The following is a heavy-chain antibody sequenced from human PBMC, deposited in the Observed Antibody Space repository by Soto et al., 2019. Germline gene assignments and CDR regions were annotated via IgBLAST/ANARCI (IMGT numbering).Heavy chain of an antibody. J-gene: IGHJ4*02. CDR1: GFTFSSYS. CDR2: ISSSSSYI. D-gene: IGHD4-17*01. CDR3: ARAHRKGYSGTGRFVGGATVTTPVGY. Sequence: GGSLRLSCAASGFTFSSYSMNWVRQAPGKGLEWVSSISSSSSYIYYADSVKGRFTISRDNAKNSLYLQMNSLRAEDTAVYYCARAHRKGYSGTGRFVGGATVTTPVGYWGQGTLVTVSS. V-gene: IGHV3-21*01.